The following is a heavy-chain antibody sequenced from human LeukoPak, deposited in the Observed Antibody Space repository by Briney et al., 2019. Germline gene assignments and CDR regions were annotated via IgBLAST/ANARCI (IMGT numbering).Heavy chain of an antibody. J-gene: IGHJ4*02. CDR3: TTMRYYGDYFDY. D-gene: IGHD3-3*01. V-gene: IGHV3-15*01. Sequence: GGSLRLTCAASGCTFSNTRMKWVGQAPGKGLEWVGRIKSKTDGGTTDYAAPVKGRFTISRDDSKNTLSLQMNSLKTEDTAVYYCTTMRYYGDYFDYWGQGTLVTVSS. CDR1: GCTFSNTR. CDR2: IKSKTDGGTT.